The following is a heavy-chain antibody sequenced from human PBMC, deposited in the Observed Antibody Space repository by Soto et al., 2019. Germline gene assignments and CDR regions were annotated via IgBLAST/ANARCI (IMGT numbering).Heavy chain of an antibody. CDR1: GGSFSGYY. Sequence: SETLSLTCAVYGGSFSGYYWSWIRQPPGKGLEWIGEINHSGSTNYNPSLKSRVTISVDTSKNQFSLKLSSVTAADTAVYYCARFGWNRRVDYWGQGTLVTVSS. D-gene: IGHD1-1*01. CDR2: INHSGST. CDR3: ARFGWNRRVDY. J-gene: IGHJ4*02. V-gene: IGHV4-34*01.